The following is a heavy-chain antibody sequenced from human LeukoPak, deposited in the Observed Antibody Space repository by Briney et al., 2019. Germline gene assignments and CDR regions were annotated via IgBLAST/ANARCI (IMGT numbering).Heavy chain of an antibody. CDR3: ARDDIAAAGTAGHP. Sequence: GASVKVSYKASGYTFTSYGISWVRQAPGQGLEWMGWISAYNGNTNYAQKLQGRVTMTTDTSTSTAYMELRSLRSDDTAVYYCARDDIAAAGTAGHPWGQGTLVTVSS. D-gene: IGHD6-13*01. J-gene: IGHJ5*02. CDR1: GYTFTSYG. CDR2: ISAYNGNT. V-gene: IGHV1-18*01.